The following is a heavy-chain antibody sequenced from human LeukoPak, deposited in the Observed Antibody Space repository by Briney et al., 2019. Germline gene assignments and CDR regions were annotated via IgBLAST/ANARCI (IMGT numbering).Heavy chain of an antibody. V-gene: IGHV1-2*02. Sequence: GASVKVSCKASGYSFTGYYMHWVRQAPGQGLEWMGWINPNSGGTGYAQKFQGRVTMTRDTSISTAYMELSSVRSEDTAVYYCARGDWFGELLQPYYYYGMDVWGQGTTVTVSS. D-gene: IGHD3-10*01. CDR1: GYSFTGYY. CDR3: ARGDWFGELLQPYYYYGMDV. CDR2: INPNSGGT. J-gene: IGHJ6*02.